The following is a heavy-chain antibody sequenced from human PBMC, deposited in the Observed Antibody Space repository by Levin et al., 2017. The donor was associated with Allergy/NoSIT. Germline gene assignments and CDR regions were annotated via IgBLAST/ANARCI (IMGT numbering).Heavy chain of an antibody. Sequence: LSLTCAASGFTFSDSSMCWVRQAPGRGLEWVSCITSSSGHTYYADSVKGRFTIARDNAKNSLFLQMNSLRAEDTAVYYCARGTGDQPYNWFDPWGQGILVTVSS. CDR3: ARGTGDQPYNWFDP. V-gene: IGHV3-21*01. CDR1: GFTFSDSS. CDR2: ITSSSGHT. D-gene: IGHD4-17*01. J-gene: IGHJ5*02.